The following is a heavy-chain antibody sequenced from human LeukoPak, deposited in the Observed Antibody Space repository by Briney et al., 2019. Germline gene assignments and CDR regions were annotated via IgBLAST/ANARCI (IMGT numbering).Heavy chain of an antibody. D-gene: IGHD6-6*01. J-gene: IGHJ4*02. CDR3: ARPDSSSSGLVDY. V-gene: IGHV1-2*04. CDR2: INPNSGGT. CDR1: GYTFTGYY. Sequence: VASVKVSCKASGYTFTGYYMHWVRQAPGQGLEWMGWINPNSGGTDYAQKFQGWVTMTRDTSISTAYMELSRLRSDDTAVYYCARPDSSSSGLVDYWGQGTLVTVSS.